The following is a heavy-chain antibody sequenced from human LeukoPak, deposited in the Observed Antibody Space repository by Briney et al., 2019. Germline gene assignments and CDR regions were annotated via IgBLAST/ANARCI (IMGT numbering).Heavy chain of an antibody. CDR2: IIPIFGTA. CDR3: ARSPDPNAWAEYFQH. CDR1: GGTFSSYA. J-gene: IGHJ1*01. D-gene: IGHD3-16*01. Sequence: SVKVSCKASGGTFSSYAISWVRQAPGQGLEWMGGIIPIFGTANYAQKFQGRVTITTDESTSTAYMELSSLRSEDTAVYYCARSPDPNAWAEYFQHWGQGTLVTVSS. V-gene: IGHV1-69*05.